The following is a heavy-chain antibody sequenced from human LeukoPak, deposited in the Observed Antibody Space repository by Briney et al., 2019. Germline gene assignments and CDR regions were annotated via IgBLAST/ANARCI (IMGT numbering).Heavy chain of an antibody. Sequence: SETLSLTCGVSSGSLSGYYWRWIRQPPGGGLEWLGEITHSGSPNYNPSLKGRVTISGDTSKKQFSLNLTSVTAADTGVYYCARGVDLWGRGTPVTVSS. J-gene: IGHJ2*01. CDR3: ARGVDL. CDR2: ITHSGSP. CDR1: SGSLSGYY. V-gene: IGHV4-34*01.